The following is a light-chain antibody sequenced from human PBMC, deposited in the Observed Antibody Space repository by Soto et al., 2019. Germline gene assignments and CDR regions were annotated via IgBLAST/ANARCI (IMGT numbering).Light chain of an antibody. CDR2: DTS. CDR1: RGVRDRY. J-gene: IGKJ1*01. Sequence: EIVLTQSPGTLSLSPGERATLSCRASRGVRDRYLAWYQQKPGQAPSLLIYDTSTRATGVPDRFSGSGSGTDFALTISRVEPEDFAIYFCQQYGSSPGTFGQGTKVEI. V-gene: IGKV3-20*01. CDR3: QQYGSSPGT.